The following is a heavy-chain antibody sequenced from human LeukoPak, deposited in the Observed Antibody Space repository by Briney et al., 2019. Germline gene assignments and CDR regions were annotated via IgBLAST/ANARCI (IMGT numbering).Heavy chain of an antibody. D-gene: IGHD3-3*01. Sequence: GGSLRLSCAASGFDFSSNWMHWVRHAPGEGLVWVSRIKGDGISTNYADSVKGRFTISRDIAKNTLYLQMNSLRAEDTGVYYCAKDHYWSIDYWGRGTLVTVSS. CDR2: IKGDGIST. V-gene: IGHV3-74*01. CDR3: AKDHYWSIDY. CDR1: GFDFSSNW. J-gene: IGHJ4*02.